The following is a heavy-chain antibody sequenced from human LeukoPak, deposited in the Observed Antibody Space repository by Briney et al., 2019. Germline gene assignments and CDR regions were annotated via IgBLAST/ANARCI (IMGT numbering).Heavy chain of an antibody. D-gene: IGHD3-10*01. CDR2: ISGSGGST. V-gene: IGHV3-23*01. CDR3: AKEGDYYGSGSYRDGFDI. Sequence: GGSLRLSCAASGFTFSSYGMSWVRQAPGKGLEWVSAISGSGGSTYYADSVKGRFTIPRDNSKNTLYLQMNSLRPEDTAVYYCAKEGDYYGSGSYRDGFDIWGQGTRATVSS. CDR1: GFTFSSYG. J-gene: IGHJ3*02.